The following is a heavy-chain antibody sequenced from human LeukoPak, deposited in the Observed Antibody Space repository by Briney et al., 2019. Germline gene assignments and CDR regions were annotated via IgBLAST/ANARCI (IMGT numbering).Heavy chain of an antibody. J-gene: IGHJ6*04. CDR2: ITSSSSYI. CDR3: ASSSWYDSPGVV. D-gene: IGHD6-13*01. V-gene: IGHV3-21*01. Sequence: GGSLRLSCAASGFTFSSYTLNWVRQAPGKGLEWVSSITSSSSYIYYTDSVKGRFTISRDNAKNSLYLQMNSLRAEDTAVYYCASSSWYDSPGVVWGKGTTVTVSS. CDR1: GFTFSSYT.